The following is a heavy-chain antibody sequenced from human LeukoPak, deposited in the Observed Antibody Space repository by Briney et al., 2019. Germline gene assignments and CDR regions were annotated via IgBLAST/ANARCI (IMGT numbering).Heavy chain of an antibody. Sequence: KPSETLSLTCTVSGGSISSYYWSWIRQPAGKGLEWIGRIYTSGSTNYNPSLKSRVTISVDTSKNQFSLKLSSVTAADTAVYYCARTPYDFWSGYLLYYMDVWGKGTTVTVSS. V-gene: IGHV4-4*07. CDR3: ARTPYDFWSGYLLYYMDV. D-gene: IGHD3-3*01. CDR2: IYTSGST. J-gene: IGHJ6*03. CDR1: GGSISSYY.